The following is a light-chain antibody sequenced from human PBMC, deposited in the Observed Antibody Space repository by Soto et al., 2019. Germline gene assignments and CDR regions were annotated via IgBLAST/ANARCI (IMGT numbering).Light chain of an antibody. CDR3: GAWDTSLSGGI. CDR1: SSNIGIDY. CDR2: EDN. J-gene: IGLJ2*01. V-gene: IGLV1-51*02. Sequence: QSVLTQPPSVSAAPGQKVTISCSGSSSNIGIDYVSWYQQLPGTAPKLLIYEDNKRPSGIPDRFSGSKSGTSATLDITGLQTGDEADYYCGAWDTSLSGGIFGGVTKVTVL.